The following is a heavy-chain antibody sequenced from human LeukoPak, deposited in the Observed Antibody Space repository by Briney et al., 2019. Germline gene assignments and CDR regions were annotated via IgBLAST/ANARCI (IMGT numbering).Heavy chain of an antibody. Sequence: TLSLTCTVSGGSISSGSYYWSWIRQPAGKGLEWIGRIYASGSTNYNPSLKSRVTISVDTSKNQFSLKLSSVTAADTAVYYCARDPIGVVVPADETTGHDAFDIWGQGTMVTVSS. CDR2: IYASGST. V-gene: IGHV4-61*02. CDR3: ARDPIGVVVPADETTGHDAFDI. J-gene: IGHJ3*02. D-gene: IGHD2-2*01. CDR1: GGSISSGSYY.